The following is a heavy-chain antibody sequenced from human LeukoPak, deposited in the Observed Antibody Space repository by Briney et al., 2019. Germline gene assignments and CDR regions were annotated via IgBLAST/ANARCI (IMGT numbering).Heavy chain of an antibody. V-gene: IGHV3-20*04. CDR3: AREGAIAARHWGRYMDV. D-gene: IGHD6-6*01. CDR2: INWNGGST. Sequence: PGGSLRLSCAASGFTFDDYGMSWVRQAPGKGLEWVSGINWNGGSTGYADSVKGRFTISRDNAKNSLYLQMNSLRAEDTALYYCAREGAIAARHWGRYMDVWGKGTTVTVSS. CDR1: GFTFDDYG. J-gene: IGHJ6*03.